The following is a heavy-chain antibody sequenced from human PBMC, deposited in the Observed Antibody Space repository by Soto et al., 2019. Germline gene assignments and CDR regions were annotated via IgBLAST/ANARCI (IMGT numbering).Heavy chain of an antibody. D-gene: IGHD5-12*01. CDR1: GFTFSRYG. CDR3: AKDAQDAWVATIRGDAFDM. Sequence: QVQLEESGGGVVQPGKSLRLSCAASGFTFSRYGMHWVRQAPGKGLEWVAVISFDGSNRYYADSVKGRFTISRDNSKNTLNLQMNSLRAEDTALYYCAKDAQDAWVATIRGDAFDMWGRGTMVTVSS. V-gene: IGHV3-30*18. CDR2: ISFDGSNR. J-gene: IGHJ3*02.